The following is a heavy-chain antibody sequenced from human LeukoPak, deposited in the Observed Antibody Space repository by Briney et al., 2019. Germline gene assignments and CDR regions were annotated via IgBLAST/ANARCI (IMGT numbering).Heavy chain of an antibody. CDR2: IYYSGST. J-gene: IGHJ4*02. CDR3: ARDFGYCSSTSCYYFDY. D-gene: IGHD2-2*03. V-gene: IGHV4-59*12. Sequence: PSETLSLTCTVSGGSISSYYWSWIRQPPGKGLEWIGYIYYSGSTNYNPSLKSRVTISVDTSKNQFSLKLSSVTAADTAVYYCARDFGYCSSTSCYYFDYWGQGTLVTVSS. CDR1: GGSISSYY.